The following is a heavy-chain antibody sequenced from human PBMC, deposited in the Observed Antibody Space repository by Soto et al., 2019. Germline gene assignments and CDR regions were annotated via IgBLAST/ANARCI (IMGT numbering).Heavy chain of an antibody. V-gene: IGHV3-23*01. J-gene: IGHJ4*02. Sequence: EVQLLESGGGLVQPGGSLRLSCATSGLTLTSQAMGWVRQAPGKGLEWVSSITAGGGTDYADSVRGRFTISRDNSKNTLYLQMSSRRAEDTSIYYCAKAKGVLDPFDYWGPGILVTVSS. CDR1: GLTLTSQA. D-gene: IGHD3-16*01. CDR3: AKAKGVLDPFDY. CDR2: ITAGGGT.